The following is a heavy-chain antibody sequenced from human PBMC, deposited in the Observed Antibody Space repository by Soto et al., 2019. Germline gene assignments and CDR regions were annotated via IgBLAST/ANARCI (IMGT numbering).Heavy chain of an antibody. J-gene: IGHJ6*02. V-gene: IGHV3-23*01. CDR2: ISGSGGST. CDR1: GFTFSSYA. CDR3: AKDHPGVGYYYYYGMDV. Sequence: QSGGSLRLSCAASGFTFSSYAMSWVRQAPGKGLEWVSAISGSGGSTYYADSVKGRFTISRDNSKNTLYLQMNSLRAEDTAVYYCAKDHPGVGYYYYYGMDVWGQGTTVTVSS.